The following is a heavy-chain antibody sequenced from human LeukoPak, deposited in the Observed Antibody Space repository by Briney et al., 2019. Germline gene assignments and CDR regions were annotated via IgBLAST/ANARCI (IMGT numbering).Heavy chain of an antibody. V-gene: IGHV4-61*02. CDR3: AREHISKSAFEF. Sequence: SETLSLTCTVSGDSISSGNYFWNWVRQPAGKGLEWCGRIYTSGAADYNPSLKSRVTVSVDTSKNQFSLNLLSVTATDTAIYYCAREHISKSAFEFWGQGKVVTVSS. CDR2: IYTSGAA. D-gene: IGHD3-3*02. J-gene: IGHJ3*01. CDR1: GDSISSGNYF.